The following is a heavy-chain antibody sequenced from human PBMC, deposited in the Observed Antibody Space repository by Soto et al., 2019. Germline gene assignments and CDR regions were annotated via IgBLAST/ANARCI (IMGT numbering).Heavy chain of an antibody. D-gene: IGHD6-13*01. CDR1: GYRFTSYW. J-gene: IGHJ4*02. Sequence: PGESLKISCKGSGYRFTSYWISWVRQMPGKGLEWMGRIDPSDSYTNYSPSFQGHVSISADKSISTAYLQWSSLKASDTAMYYCARHGNAAAAVPDHWGQGTLVTVSS. V-gene: IGHV5-10-1*01. CDR3: ARHGNAAAAVPDH. CDR2: IDPSDSYT.